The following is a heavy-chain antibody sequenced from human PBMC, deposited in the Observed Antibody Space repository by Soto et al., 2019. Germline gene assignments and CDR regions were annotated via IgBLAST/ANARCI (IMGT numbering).Heavy chain of an antibody. D-gene: IGHD3-10*01. J-gene: IGHJ4*01. V-gene: IGHV3-23*01. CDR2: ISGSGDRT. CDR3: AKWRYNYGYLDPTRCSQLDY. Sequence: EVQLSESGGGLVQSGGSLRLSCEASGFSFSSYAMTWVRLTPGKGLEWVSSISGSGDRTDYADSVKGRFTISRDNPKNTLFLKITSLRGEDTATYYCAKWRYNYGYLDPTRCSQLDYWGHGSLVTVSS. CDR1: GFSFSSYA.